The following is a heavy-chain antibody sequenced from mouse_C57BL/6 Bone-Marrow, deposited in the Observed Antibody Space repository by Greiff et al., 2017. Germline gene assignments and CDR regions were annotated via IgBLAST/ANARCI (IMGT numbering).Heavy chain of an antibody. D-gene: IGHD2-3*01. CDR1: GYTFTEYT. Sequence: QVQLQQSGAELVKPGASVKLSCKASGYTFTEYTIHWVKQRSGQGLEWIGWFYPGSGSIKYNEKFKDKATLTVDKSSITFYMAMSRLASEDSAVYFWARHEEGDGYYCAWFAYWGQGTLGTVSA. CDR2: FYPGSGSI. CDR3: ARHEEGDGYYCAWFAY. J-gene: IGHJ3*01. V-gene: IGHV1-62-2*01.